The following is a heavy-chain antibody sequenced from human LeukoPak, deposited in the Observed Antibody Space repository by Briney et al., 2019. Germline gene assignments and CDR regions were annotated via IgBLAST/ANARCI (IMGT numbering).Heavy chain of an antibody. CDR2: INPNSGGT. Sequence: ASVKVSCKASGYTFTSYAMNWVRQAPGQGLEWMGWINPNSGGTNYAQKFQGRVTMTRDTSISTAYMELSRLRSDDTAVYYCARDGRITGTTADYRGQGTLVTVSS. CDR3: ARDGRITGTTADY. CDR1: GYTFTSYA. V-gene: IGHV1-2*02. J-gene: IGHJ4*02. D-gene: IGHD1-7*01.